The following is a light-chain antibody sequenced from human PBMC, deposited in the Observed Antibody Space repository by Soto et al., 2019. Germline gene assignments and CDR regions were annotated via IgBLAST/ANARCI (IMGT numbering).Light chain of an antibody. CDR2: GAS. Sequence: EIVLTQSPGTLSLSPGERATLSCRSIQSVSSSYLAWYQQKPGQAPRLLIYGASSRATGIPARFSGSGSGTDFTLTISSLEPEDFAVYYCQQRSNWPSITFGQGTRLEIK. CDR1: QSVSSSY. CDR3: QQRSNWPSIT. V-gene: IGKV3D-20*02. J-gene: IGKJ5*01.